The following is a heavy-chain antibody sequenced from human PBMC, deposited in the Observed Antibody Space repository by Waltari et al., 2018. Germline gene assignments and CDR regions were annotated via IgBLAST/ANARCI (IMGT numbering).Heavy chain of an antibody. V-gene: IGHV1-69*04. D-gene: IGHD2-21*02. CDR1: GGTFSRYA. CDR2: IMPIRVIA. CDR3: NIVVVTIDD. Sequence: QVQLVQSGAEVKKPGSSVKVSCKASGGTFSRYAISWVRQAPGQGLEWMGKIMPIRVIANYAQKFQGRVTITADKSTSTAYMELSSLRSEDTAVYYCNIVVVTIDDWGQGTLVTVSS. J-gene: IGHJ4*02.